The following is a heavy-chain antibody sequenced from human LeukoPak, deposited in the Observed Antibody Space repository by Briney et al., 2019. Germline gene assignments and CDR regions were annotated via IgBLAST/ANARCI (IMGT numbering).Heavy chain of an antibody. D-gene: IGHD2-2*01. J-gene: IGHJ5*02. CDR3: ARVVVVVPATTPFDP. Sequence: SETLSLTCTVSIGSVNSGVYYWGWIRQPPGKGLEWIGSIHSSGNTYYNPSLKSRVTISVDTSKNHFSLKLSSVTAADTAVYYCARVVVVVPATTPFDPWGQGTLVTVSS. CDR1: IGSVNSGVYY. CDR2: IHSSGNT. V-gene: IGHV4-39*02.